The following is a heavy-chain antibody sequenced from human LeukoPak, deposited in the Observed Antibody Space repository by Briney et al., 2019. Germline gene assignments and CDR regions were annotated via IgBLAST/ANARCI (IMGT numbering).Heavy chain of an antibody. Sequence: GGSLRLSCAASGFTFSSYEMNWVRQAPGKGLEWVSYISSSGGSTYYADSVKGRFTISRDNSKNTLYLQMNSLRAEDTAVYYCAKEGSGWSFDYWGQGTLVTVSS. CDR1: GFTFSSYE. V-gene: IGHV3-23*01. CDR3: AKEGSGWSFDY. D-gene: IGHD6-19*01. J-gene: IGHJ4*02. CDR2: ISSSGGST.